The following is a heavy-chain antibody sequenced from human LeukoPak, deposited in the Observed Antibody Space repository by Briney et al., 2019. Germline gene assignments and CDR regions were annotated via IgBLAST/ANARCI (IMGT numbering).Heavy chain of an antibody. CDR1: GGSISSYY. CDR3: ARGVLYCSSTSCYTNYYYGMDV. Sequence: PSETLSLTCTVSGGSISSYYWSWIRQPPGKGLEWIGYIYYSGSTNYNPSLKSRVTISVDTSKNQFSLELSSVTAADTAVYYCARGVLYCSSTSCYTNYYYGMDVWGQGTTVTVSS. V-gene: IGHV4-59*01. D-gene: IGHD2-2*02. J-gene: IGHJ6*02. CDR2: IYYSGST.